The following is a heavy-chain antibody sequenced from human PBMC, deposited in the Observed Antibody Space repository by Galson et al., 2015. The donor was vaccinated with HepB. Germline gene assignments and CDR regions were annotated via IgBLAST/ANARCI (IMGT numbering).Heavy chain of an antibody. CDR3: ASLSWSGYYPYNWFDP. CDR1: GFTFSSSN. V-gene: IGHV3-48*02. CDR2: ISSSSSTI. Sequence: SLRLSCAASGFTFSSSNMIWVRQAPGKGLEWVSSISSSSSTIYYADSVKGRFTISRDNAKNSLYLQMNSLRDEDTAVYYCASLSWSGYYPYNWFDPWGQGTLVTVSS. D-gene: IGHD3-3*01. J-gene: IGHJ5*02.